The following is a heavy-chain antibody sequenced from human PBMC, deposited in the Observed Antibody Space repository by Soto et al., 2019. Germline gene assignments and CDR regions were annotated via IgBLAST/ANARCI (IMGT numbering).Heavy chain of an antibody. J-gene: IGHJ4*02. CDR2: ISYDGSNK. V-gene: IGHV3-30*18. CDR1: GFTFSTYA. D-gene: IGHD2-15*01. CDR3: AKETYSGPLDY. Sequence: QVQLVESGGGVVQPGRSLRLSCAASGFTFSTYAMPWFRRAPGRGLGWVAVISYDGSNKYYADSVKGRFTISRDNSKNTLYLQMNSLRAEDTAVYYCAKETYSGPLDYWGQGTLVTVSS.